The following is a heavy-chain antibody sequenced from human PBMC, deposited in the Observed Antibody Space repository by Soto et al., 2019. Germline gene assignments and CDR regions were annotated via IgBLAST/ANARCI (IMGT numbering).Heavy chain of an antibody. Sequence: EVQLVESGGGLVQPGGSLRLSCAASGFTFRTYWLSWVRQVPGKGLEWVANINLDESEKNYVDSVKGRFTISRDNARNSLYLQMSSLRAEDTALYYCARDGSTSWYSYDYHGMDVWGQGTTVTVSS. CDR2: INLDESEK. J-gene: IGHJ6*02. CDR3: ARDGSTSWYSYDYHGMDV. D-gene: IGHD5-18*01. CDR1: GFTFRTYW. V-gene: IGHV3-7*05.